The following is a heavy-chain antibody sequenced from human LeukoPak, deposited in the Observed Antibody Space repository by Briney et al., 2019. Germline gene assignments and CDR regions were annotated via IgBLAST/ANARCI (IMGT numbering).Heavy chain of an antibody. CDR2: IYYSGST. CDR1: GGSISIYY. CDR3: ARTEYQLLYGFDY. V-gene: IGHV4-59*01. J-gene: IGHJ4*02. D-gene: IGHD2-2*02. Sequence: SETLSLTCTVSGGSISIYYWSWIRQPPGKGLEWIGYIYYSGSTNYNPSLKSRVTISVDTSKNQFSLKLSSVTAADTAVYYCARTEYQLLYGFDYWGQGTLVTVYS.